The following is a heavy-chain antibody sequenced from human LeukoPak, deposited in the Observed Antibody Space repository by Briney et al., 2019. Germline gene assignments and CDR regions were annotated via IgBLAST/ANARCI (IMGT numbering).Heavy chain of an antibody. J-gene: IGHJ3*02. CDR1: GGTFSSYA. D-gene: IGHD3-22*01. CDR3: ARVGGYYFGSPFPEAVGQGAFDI. Sequence: SVKVSCKASGGTFSSYAISWVRQAPGQGLEWMGGIIPIFGTANYAQKFQGRVTITADESTSTAYMELSSLRSEDTAVYYCARVGGYYFGSPFPEAVGQGAFDIWGQGTMVTVSS. V-gene: IGHV1-69*01. CDR2: IIPIFGTA.